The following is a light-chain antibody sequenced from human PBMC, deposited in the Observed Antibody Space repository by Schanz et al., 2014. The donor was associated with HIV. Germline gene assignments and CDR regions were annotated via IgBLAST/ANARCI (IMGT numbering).Light chain of an antibody. J-gene: IGLJ2*01. Sequence: QSVLTQPASVSGSPGQSITISCTGTSSDVGGYNYVSWYQQHPGKAPKVMIYDVSNRPSGVPDRFSGSKSGNTASLTISGLQAEDEADYYCSSYTSSSSVVFGGGTKLTVL. CDR2: DVS. CDR3: SSYTSSSSVV. V-gene: IGLV2-14*01. CDR1: SSDVGGYNY.